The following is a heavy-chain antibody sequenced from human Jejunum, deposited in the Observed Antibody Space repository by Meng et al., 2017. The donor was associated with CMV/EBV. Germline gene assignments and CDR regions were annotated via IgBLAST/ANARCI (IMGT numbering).Heavy chain of an antibody. CDR2: SYSGSGRT. D-gene: IGHD6-13*01. J-gene: IGHJ4*02. CDR3: AKATEADGYYFDY. Sequence: SGFTFNNCAMGWVRQAPGKGLEWVSSSYSGSGRTYYGDSVKGRFIISRDNSRDTLYLQMTSLRPEDTAIYYCAKATEADGYYFDYWGQGILVTVSS. V-gene: IGHV3-23*03. CDR1: GFTFNNCA.